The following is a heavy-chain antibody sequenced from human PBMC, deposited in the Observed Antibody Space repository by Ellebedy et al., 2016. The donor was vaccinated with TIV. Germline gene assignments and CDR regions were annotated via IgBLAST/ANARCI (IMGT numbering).Heavy chain of an antibody. CDR1: GGSISSYY. J-gene: IGHJ3*02. CDR2: INHSGST. CDR3: ASTSPFNWNDLYDAFDI. Sequence: SETLSLTCTVSGGSISSYYWSWIRQPPGKGLEWIGEINHSGSTNYNPSLKSRVTISVDTSKNQFSLKLSSVTAADTAVYYCASTSPFNWNDLYDAFDIWGQGTMVTVSS. D-gene: IGHD1-1*01. V-gene: IGHV4-34*01.